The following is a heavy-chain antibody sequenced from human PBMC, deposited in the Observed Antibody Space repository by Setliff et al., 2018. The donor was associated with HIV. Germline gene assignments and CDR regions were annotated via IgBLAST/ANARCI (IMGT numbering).Heavy chain of an antibody. CDR2: IDHSGST. J-gene: IGHJ5*02. CDR1: GGSFRGYY. V-gene: IGHV4-34*01. D-gene: IGHD6-13*01. Sequence: SETLSFTCAVYGGSFRGYYWNWIRQSPDKGLEWIGEIDHSGSTNYNPSLRSRVIMSADTPKSQFSLNLTSLTAGDTAVYYCARGTKGSRWSVTRINWFVTWGQGTLVTVSS. CDR3: ARGTKGSRWSVTRINWFVT.